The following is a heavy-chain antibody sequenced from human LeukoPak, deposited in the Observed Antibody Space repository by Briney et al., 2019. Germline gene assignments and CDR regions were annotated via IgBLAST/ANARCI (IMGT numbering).Heavy chain of an antibody. J-gene: IGHJ6*02. CDR3: ARPQSRYCSGGSCPGGGMDV. CDR2: ISYDGSNK. V-gene: IGHV3-30-3*01. Sequence: GGSLRLSCAASGFTFSSYAMHWVRQARGKGLEGVAVISYDGSNKYYADSVKGRFTISRDNSKNTLYLQMNSLRAEDTAVYYCARPQSRYCSGGSCPGGGMDVWGQGTTVTVSS. CDR1: GFTFSSYA. D-gene: IGHD2-15*01.